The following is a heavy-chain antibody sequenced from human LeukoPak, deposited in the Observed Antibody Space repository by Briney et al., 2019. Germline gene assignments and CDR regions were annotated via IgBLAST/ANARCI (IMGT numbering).Heavy chain of an antibody. D-gene: IGHD3-22*01. CDR2: INWNGGST. CDR1: GFTFSSYG. J-gene: IGHJ4*02. V-gene: IGHV3-20*04. Sequence: GGSLRLSCAASGFTFSSYGMSWVRQAPGKGLEWVSGINWNGGSTGYADSVKGRFTISRDNAKNSLYLQMNSLRAEDTALYYCARGRNYDSSGHWSRVSYYFDYWGQGTLVTVSS. CDR3: ARGRNYDSSGHWSRVSYYFDY.